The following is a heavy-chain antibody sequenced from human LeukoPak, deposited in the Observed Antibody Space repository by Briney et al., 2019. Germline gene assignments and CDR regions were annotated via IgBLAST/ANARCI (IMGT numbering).Heavy chain of an antibody. D-gene: IGHD5-18*01. J-gene: IGHJ5*01. Sequence: PGGSLRLSCAASGFTFSDYWMHWVRQAPGKGLVWVSRIHRDGSSTTYADSVKGRFTISRDNAKNTLYLQMSSLRAEDTAMYYCARGTEGYTYGEFDSWGQGTLVTVSS. CDR2: IHRDGSST. CDR3: ARGTEGYTYGEFDS. CDR1: GFTFSDYW. V-gene: IGHV3-74*01.